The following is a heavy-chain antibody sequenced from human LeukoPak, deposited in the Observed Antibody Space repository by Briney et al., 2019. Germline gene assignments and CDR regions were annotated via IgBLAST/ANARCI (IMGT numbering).Heavy chain of an antibody. J-gene: IGHJ4*02. D-gene: IGHD3-9*01. Sequence: ASVKVSCKASGYIFTSYDINWVRQATGQGLEWMGWMNPNSGNTGYAQKFQGRVTMTRNTSISTAYMELSSLRSEDTAVYYCARGDVGVLRYFDWLYYFDYWGQGTLVTVSS. CDR2: MNPNSGNT. V-gene: IGHV1-8*01. CDR1: GYIFTSYD. CDR3: ARGDVGVLRYFDWLYYFDY.